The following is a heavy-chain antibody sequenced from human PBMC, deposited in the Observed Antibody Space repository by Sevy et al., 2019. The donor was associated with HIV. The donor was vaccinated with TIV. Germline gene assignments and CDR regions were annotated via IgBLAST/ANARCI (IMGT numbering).Heavy chain of an antibody. CDR3: ARRNDFAI. V-gene: IGHV4-59*08. Sequence: SETLSLTCTVSGGSINSDHWNWIRQPPGKGLEWIGYVYYTGGTNYNPSLKNRVTISVDRTKNQFSLKLTPVTAADTAGYYCARRNDFAIWGQGTMVTVSS. J-gene: IGHJ3*02. CDR2: VYYTGGT. CDR1: GGSINSDH.